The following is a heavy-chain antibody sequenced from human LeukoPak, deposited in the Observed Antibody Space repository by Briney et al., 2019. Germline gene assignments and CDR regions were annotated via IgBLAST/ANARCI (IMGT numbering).Heavy chain of an antibody. CDR1: GFTFSSYA. CDR2: ISGSGGST. V-gene: IGHV3-23*01. CDR3: ARSYSGYVYPFDY. Sequence: PGGSLRLSCAASGFTFSSYAMSWVRQAPGKGLEWVSAISGSGGSTYYADSVKGRFTISRDNSKNTLYLQMNSLRAEDTAVYYCARSYSGYVYPFDYWGQGTLVTVSS. J-gene: IGHJ4*02. D-gene: IGHD5-12*01.